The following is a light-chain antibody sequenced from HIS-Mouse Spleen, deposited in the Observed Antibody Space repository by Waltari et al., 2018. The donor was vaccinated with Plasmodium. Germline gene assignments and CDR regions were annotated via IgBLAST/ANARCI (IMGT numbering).Light chain of an antibody. Sequence: DIVMTQSPLSLPVTPGEPASFSCRSSPSLLHSNGYNYLDWYLQKPGQSPQLLIYLGSNRASGVPDRFSGSGSGTDFTLKISRVEAEDVGVYYCMQALQTPRYTFGQGTKLEIK. V-gene: IGKV2-28*01. CDR1: PSLLHSNGYNY. J-gene: IGKJ2*01. CDR3: MQALQTPRYT. CDR2: LGS.